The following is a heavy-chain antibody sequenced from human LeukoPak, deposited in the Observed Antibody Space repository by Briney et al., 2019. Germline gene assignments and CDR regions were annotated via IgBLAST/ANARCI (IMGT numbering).Heavy chain of an antibody. CDR3: TRPTPSARVCNLGDC. V-gene: IGHV3-73*01. Sequence: PGGSLRLSCAASGFTFSGSAMHWVRQASGKGLEWVGRIRSKANSYATAYAASVKGRFTISRDDSKNTAYLQMNSLKTEDTSVYHCTRPTPSARVCNLGDCWGQGTLVTVSS. J-gene: IGHJ4*02. CDR2: IRSKANSYAT. CDR1: GFTFSGSA. D-gene: IGHD3-16*01.